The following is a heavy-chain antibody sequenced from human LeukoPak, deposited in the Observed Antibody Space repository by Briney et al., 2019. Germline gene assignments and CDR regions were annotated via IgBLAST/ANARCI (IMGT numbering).Heavy chain of an antibody. Sequence: GGSLRLSCAASGFTFSSYSMNWVRQAPGKGLEWVSSISISSSYIYYADSVKGRFTISRDNAKNSLYLQMNSLRAEDTAVYYCARAYCSGGSCYPFDYWGQGTLVTVSS. CDR1: GFTFSSYS. J-gene: IGHJ4*02. D-gene: IGHD2-15*01. V-gene: IGHV3-21*01. CDR2: ISISSSYI. CDR3: ARAYCSGGSCYPFDY.